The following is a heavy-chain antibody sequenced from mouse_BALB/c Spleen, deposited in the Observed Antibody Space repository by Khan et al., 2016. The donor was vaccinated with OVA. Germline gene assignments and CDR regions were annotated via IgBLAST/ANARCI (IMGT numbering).Heavy chain of an antibody. CDR1: GYTFTSYW. CDR2: IGPGSGST. J-gene: IGHJ4*01. D-gene: IGHD1-1*01. Sequence: DLVKPGASVKLSCKASGYTFTSYWINWIKQRPGQGLEWIGRIGPGSGSTSYTEMFTGKATLTVDTSSSTAHIQLSSLSSEDSAVYFCARSNYYGSSLYAMDYWGQGTSVTFSS. CDR3: ARSNYYGSSLYAMDY. V-gene: IGHV1S41*01.